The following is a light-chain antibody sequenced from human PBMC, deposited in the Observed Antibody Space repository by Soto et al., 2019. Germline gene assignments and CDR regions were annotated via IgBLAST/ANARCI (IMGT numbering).Light chain of an antibody. CDR2: DAS. V-gene: IGKV1-5*01. Sequence: DIQMTQSPSTLSASVGDRVTITCRASQNIGSSLAWYQHRPGKAPTLLIFDASTLQTGVPSRFSGSGFGTEFTLTITGRQPDDFATYYCQQHNDYSAVTFGQGTKLEIK. CDR3: QQHNDYSAVT. J-gene: IGKJ2*01. CDR1: QNIGSS.